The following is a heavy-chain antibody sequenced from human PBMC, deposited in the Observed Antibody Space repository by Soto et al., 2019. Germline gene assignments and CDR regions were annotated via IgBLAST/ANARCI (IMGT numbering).Heavy chain of an antibody. J-gene: IGHJ4*02. Sequence: ESGPTLVNPTQTLTLTCTFSGFSLSTSGMRVSWIRQPPGKALEWLARIDWDDDKFYSTSLKTRLTISKDTSKNQVVLTMTNMDPVDTATYYCARIFSSYDTSGYSPYYFDYWGQGTPVTVSS. D-gene: IGHD3-22*01. V-gene: IGHV2-70*04. CDR1: GFSLSTSGMR. CDR2: IDWDDDK. CDR3: ARIFSSYDTSGYSPYYFDY.